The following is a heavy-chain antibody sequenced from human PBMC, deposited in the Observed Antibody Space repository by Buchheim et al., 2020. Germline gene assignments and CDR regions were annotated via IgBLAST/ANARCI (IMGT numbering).Heavy chain of an antibody. Sequence: QVQLVESGGGVVQPGRSLRLSCAASGFTFSSYGMHWVRQAPGKGLEWVAVISYDGSNKYYADSVKGRFTISRDNSKNTLYLQMNSLRAEDTAVYYCAKGMYSSGWYGWVYWGQGTL. CDR2: ISYDGSNK. CDR3: AKGMYSSGWYGWVY. CDR1: GFTFSSYG. V-gene: IGHV3-30*18. D-gene: IGHD6-19*01. J-gene: IGHJ4*02.